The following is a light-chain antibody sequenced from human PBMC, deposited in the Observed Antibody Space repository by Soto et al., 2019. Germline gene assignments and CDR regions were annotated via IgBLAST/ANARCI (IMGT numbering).Light chain of an antibody. CDR3: QQRNVWPPIT. J-gene: IGKJ5*01. V-gene: IGKV3-11*01. CDR1: QSIHTS. CDR2: DST. Sequence: LTQSPSSLSASVGDRATLSCRASQSIHTSLAWYQQKSGKPPRLVIYDSTLRANGVPDRFGGSRSGTEFTLTINSLEPEDFAVYYCQQRNVWPPITFGQGTRLENK.